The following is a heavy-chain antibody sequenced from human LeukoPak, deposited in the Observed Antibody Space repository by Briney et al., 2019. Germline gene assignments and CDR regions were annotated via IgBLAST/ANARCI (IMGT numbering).Heavy chain of an antibody. CDR3: ARTLYYDSSGYSFYYYYYGMDV. CDR2: MNPNSGNT. CDR1: GYTFTSYD. Sequence: ASVKVSCKASGYTFTSYDINWVRQATGQGLEWMGWMNPNSGNTGYAQKFQGRVTMTRNTSISTAYMELSSLRSGDTAVYYCARTLYYDSSGYSFYYYYYGMDVWGQGTTVTVSS. J-gene: IGHJ6*02. D-gene: IGHD3-22*01. V-gene: IGHV1-8*01.